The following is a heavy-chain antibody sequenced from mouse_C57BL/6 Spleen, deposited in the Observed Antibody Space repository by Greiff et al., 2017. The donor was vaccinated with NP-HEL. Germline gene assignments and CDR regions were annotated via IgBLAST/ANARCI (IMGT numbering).Heavy chain of an antibody. V-gene: IGHV1-82*01. J-gene: IGHJ2*01. D-gene: IGHD3-1*01. CDR1: GYAFSSSW. Sequence: QVQLQQSGPELVKPGASVKISCKASGYAFSSSWMNWVKQRPGKGLEWIGRIYPGDGDTNYNGKFKGKATLTADKSSSTAYMQLSSLTSEDSAVYFCARSGEEGYYFDYWGQSTTLTVSS. CDR2: IYPGDGDT. CDR3: ARSGEEGYYFDY.